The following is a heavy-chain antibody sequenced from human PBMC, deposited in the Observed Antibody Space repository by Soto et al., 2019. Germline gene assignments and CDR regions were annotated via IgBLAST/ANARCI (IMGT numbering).Heavy chain of an antibody. CDR3: ARDYYGSGSYYSPYYYYGMDV. D-gene: IGHD3-10*01. CDR2: IWYDGSNK. Sequence: GGSLRLSCAASGFTFSSYGMHWVRQAPGKGLEWVAVIWYDGSNKYYADSVKGRFTISRDNSKNTLYLQMNSLRAEDTAVYYCARDYYGSGSYYSPYYYYGMDVWGQGTTVTVSS. CDR1: GFTFSSYG. V-gene: IGHV3-33*01. J-gene: IGHJ6*02.